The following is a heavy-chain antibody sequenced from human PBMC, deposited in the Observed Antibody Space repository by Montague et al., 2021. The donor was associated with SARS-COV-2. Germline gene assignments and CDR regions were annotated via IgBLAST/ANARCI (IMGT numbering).Heavy chain of an antibody. Sequence: SETLSLTCTVSGASMRSYYWTWVRQSPGKGLEWIGYTYYSGSTSYAPSLKSRLTMTMDMSANQVSLTLTSVTAADSAVYYCARVEGVIGGITHFDYWGQGFLVSVSS. CDR1: GASMRSYY. J-gene: IGHJ4*02. V-gene: IGHV4-59*01. D-gene: IGHD2-21*01. CDR3: ARVEGVIGGITHFDY. CDR2: TYYSGST.